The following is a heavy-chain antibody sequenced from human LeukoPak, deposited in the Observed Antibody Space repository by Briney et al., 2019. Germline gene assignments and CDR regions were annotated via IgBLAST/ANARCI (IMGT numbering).Heavy chain of an antibody. CDR3: ARDRWYYDSSGLASY. Sequence: GGSLRLSCAASGFTFSDYYMSWIRQAPGKGLEWVSYISSSGSTIYYADSVKGRFTISRDNAKNSLYLQMNSLRAEDTAVYYCARDRWYYDSSGLASYWGQGTLVTVSS. J-gene: IGHJ4*02. V-gene: IGHV3-11*01. D-gene: IGHD3-22*01. CDR2: ISSSGSTI. CDR1: GFTFSDYY.